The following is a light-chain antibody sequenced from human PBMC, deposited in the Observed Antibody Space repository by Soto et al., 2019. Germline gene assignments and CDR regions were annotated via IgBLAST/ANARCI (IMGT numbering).Light chain of an antibody. J-gene: IGKJ1*01. CDR1: QSVSSSY. CDR3: QQYGSSAWM. CDR2: GAS. Sequence: ELVLTQSPGTLSLSPGERTTLSCRASQSVSSSYLAWYQQKPGQAPTLLIYGASSRATGIPDRFSGSASGTDFALTISRLEPEDFAVYCCQQYGSSAWMFGQGTKVEIK. V-gene: IGKV3-20*01.